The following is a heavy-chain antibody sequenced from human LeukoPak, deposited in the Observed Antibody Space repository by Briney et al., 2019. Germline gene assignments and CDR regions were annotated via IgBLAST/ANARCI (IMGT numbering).Heavy chain of an antibody. D-gene: IGHD3-10*01. CDR3: TRGGEEPFDY. Sequence: GGSLRLSCAGSGFTFTRFWMHWVRHAPGKGPVWVARINVEGATTTYADSVEGRFTISRDENTLYLQMNHLRVDDTAVYYCTRGGEEPFDYWGQGTLVTVSP. V-gene: IGHV3-74*01. CDR1: GFTFTRFW. CDR2: INVEGATT. J-gene: IGHJ4*02.